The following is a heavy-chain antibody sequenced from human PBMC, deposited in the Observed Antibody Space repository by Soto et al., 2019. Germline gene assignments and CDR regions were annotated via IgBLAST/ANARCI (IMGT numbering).Heavy chain of an antibody. Sequence: PGGSLRLSCAASGFTFSSYSMNWVRQAPGKGLEWVSYISSSSSTIYYADSVKGRFTISRDNAKNPLYLQMNSLRDEDTAVYYCARGLIAVARLHNFWGQGTLVTVSS. D-gene: IGHD6-19*01. V-gene: IGHV3-48*02. J-gene: IGHJ4*02. CDR3: ARGLIAVARLHNF. CDR1: GFTFSSYS. CDR2: ISSSSSTI.